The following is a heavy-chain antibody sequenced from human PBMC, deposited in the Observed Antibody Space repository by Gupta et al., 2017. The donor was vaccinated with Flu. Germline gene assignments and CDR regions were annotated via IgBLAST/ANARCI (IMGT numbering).Heavy chain of an antibody. D-gene: IGHD5-18*01. CDR1: GGTFSGYA. CDR2: IIPIFRTA. V-gene: IGHV1-69*01. J-gene: IGHJ3*02. CDR3: ASPTHLYNYGYLTFDI. Sequence: QVQLVQSGAEVKEPGSSVKVSCKASGGTFSGYAISWVRQARGQGLEWMGGIIPIFRTAKYAQKFQGRVTITADESTSTAYMDLSSLTSEDTAVYYCASPTHLYNYGYLTFDIWGQGTMVTVSS.